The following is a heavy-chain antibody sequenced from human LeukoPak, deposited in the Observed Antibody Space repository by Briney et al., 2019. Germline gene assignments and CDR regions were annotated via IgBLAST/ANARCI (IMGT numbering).Heavy chain of an antibody. Sequence: GGSLRLSCAASGFTFSSYAMSWIRQAPGKGLEWVSYISSSGSTIYYADSVKGRFTISRDNAKNSLYLQMNSLRAEDTAVYYCARTGREVVVVPAATIDYWGQGTLVTVSS. V-gene: IGHV3-11*04. D-gene: IGHD2-2*01. CDR2: ISSSGSTI. J-gene: IGHJ4*02. CDR1: GFTFSSYA. CDR3: ARTGREVVVVPAATIDY.